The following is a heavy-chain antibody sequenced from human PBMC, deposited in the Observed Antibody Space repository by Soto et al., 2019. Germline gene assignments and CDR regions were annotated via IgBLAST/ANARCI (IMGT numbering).Heavy chain of an antibody. D-gene: IGHD5-12*01. J-gene: IGHJ4*02. CDR2: IKKDGSER. V-gene: IGHV3-7*03. CDR1: GLTLSSYW. CDR3: AAGIGYLFDY. Sequence: EVDLVESGGDLVQPGGSLRLSCEASGLTLSSYWMNWVRQAPGKGLEWVAIIKKDGSERHYVDSVKGRFTISRDNARNSLYLHMNDPRAEDTAVYYSAAGIGYLFDYWGRGTLVTVSS.